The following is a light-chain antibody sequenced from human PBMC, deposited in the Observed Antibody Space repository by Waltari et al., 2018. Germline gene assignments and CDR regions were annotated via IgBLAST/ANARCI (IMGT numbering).Light chain of an antibody. J-gene: IGKJ1*01. Sequence: EIVLTQSPATLSLSPGERATLSCRASQSVSSYLAWYQQKPGPAPRLLIYDASNRATGIPARFSGRGSGTDFTLTISSLEPEDFAVYYCQQRSNWPPWTFGQGTKVEIK. CDR3: QQRSNWPPWT. V-gene: IGKV3-11*01. CDR2: DAS. CDR1: QSVSSY.